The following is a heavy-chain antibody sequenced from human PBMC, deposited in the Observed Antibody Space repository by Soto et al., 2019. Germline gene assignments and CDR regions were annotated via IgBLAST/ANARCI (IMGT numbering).Heavy chain of an antibody. D-gene: IGHD2-15*01. CDR2: IKSKSDGGTT. Sequence: RGSLRISCAASGFTFSDAWMSWVRQAPGKGLDWVGRIKSKSDGGTTEYAAPVRGRFTISRDDSKNTLYLQMNSLKTEDTAVYYCTTDLWRIAVVVGSTGYFNPWGQGTPVTVS. V-gene: IGHV3-15*01. J-gene: IGHJ5*02. CDR1: GFTFSDAW. CDR3: TTDLWRIAVVVGSTGYFNP.